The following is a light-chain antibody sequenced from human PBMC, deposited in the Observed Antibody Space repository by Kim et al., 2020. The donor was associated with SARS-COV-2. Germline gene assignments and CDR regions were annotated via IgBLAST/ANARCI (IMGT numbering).Light chain of an antibody. CDR1: QSISSW. CDR3: QQYNSYPLT. V-gene: IGKV1-5*03. Sequence: ASIGDRVTITCRASQSISSWLAWYQQKPGKAPKLLIYKASSLESGVPSRFSGSGSGTEFTLTISSLQPDDFATYYCQQYNSYPLTFGGGTKVDIK. J-gene: IGKJ4*01. CDR2: KAS.